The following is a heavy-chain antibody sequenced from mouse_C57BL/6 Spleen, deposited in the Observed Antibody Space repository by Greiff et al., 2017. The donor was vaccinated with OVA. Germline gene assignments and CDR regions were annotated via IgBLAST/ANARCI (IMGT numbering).Heavy chain of an antibody. CDR2: IDPETGGT. CDR3: TRYDYDGAY. D-gene: IGHD2-4*01. V-gene: IGHV1-15*01. CDR1: GYTFTDYE. Sequence: QVQLKESGAELVRPGASVTLSCKASGYTFTDYEMHWVKQTPVHGLEWIGAIDPETGGTAYNQKFKGKAILTADKSSSTAYMELRSLTSEDSAVYYCTRYDYDGAYWGQGTLVTVSA. J-gene: IGHJ3*01.